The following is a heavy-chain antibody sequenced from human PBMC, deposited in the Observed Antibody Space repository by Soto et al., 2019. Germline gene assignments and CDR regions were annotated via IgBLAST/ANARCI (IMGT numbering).Heavy chain of an antibody. CDR3: AREGISGNTYYYYGLAV. CDR2: IIPFFGTP. Sequence: QEQLVQSGAEVKKPGSSVKVSCEASGDTFNDYAISWVRQAPGQGLEWMGGIIPFFGTPKYAQKFQGRVTITADESTTTAYMELTSLTSEDTAVYYCAREGISGNTYYYYGLAVWGQGTSVSVSS. V-gene: IGHV1-69*01. D-gene: IGHD1-20*01. J-gene: IGHJ6*02. CDR1: GDTFNDYA.